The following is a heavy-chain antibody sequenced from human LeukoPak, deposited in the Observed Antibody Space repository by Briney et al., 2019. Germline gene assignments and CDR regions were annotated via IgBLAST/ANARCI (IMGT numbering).Heavy chain of an antibody. Sequence: GGSLRLSCAASGFTFSSYGMHWVRQAPGKGLEWVAFIRYDGSNKYYADSVKGRFTISRDNSKNTLYLQMNSLRAEDTAVYYCAKAGSYSDISVYPLASFDFWGQGTMVTVSS. CDR2: IRYDGSNK. D-gene: IGHD3-22*01. V-gene: IGHV3-30*02. CDR3: AKAGSYSDISVYPLASFDF. J-gene: IGHJ3*01. CDR1: GFTFSSYG.